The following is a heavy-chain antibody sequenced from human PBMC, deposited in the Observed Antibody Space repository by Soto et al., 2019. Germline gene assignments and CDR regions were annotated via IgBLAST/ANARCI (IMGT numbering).Heavy chain of an antibody. CDR1: GFPCSSYG. CDR2: ISYDGSNK. Sequence: QVQLVESGGGVVQPGRSLRLSCAASGFPCSSYGMHGVREAPGKGLEWVAVISYDGSNKYYADSVKGRFTISRDNSAGTLYLQMNRLSPEDTALYYWVWGQYYFDYRGQGTLVTVSP. J-gene: IGHJ4*02. D-gene: IGHD7-27*01. V-gene: IGHV3-30*03. CDR3: VWGQYYFDY.